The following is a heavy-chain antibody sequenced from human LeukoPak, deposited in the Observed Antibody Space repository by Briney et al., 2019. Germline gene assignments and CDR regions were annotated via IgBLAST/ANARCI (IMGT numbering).Heavy chain of an antibody. J-gene: IGHJ4*02. D-gene: IGHD6-13*01. V-gene: IGHV3-23*01. Sequence: GGSLRLSCAASGFTFSSYAMSWVRQAPGKGLEWVSAITGSGSGTYYPDSVKGRFTISRDNSKNTLYLQMNSLRAEDTAVYYCAKGGIAAAGTSFYFDYWGQGTLVTVSS. CDR2: ITGSGSGT. CDR1: GFTFSSYA. CDR3: AKGGIAAAGTSFYFDY.